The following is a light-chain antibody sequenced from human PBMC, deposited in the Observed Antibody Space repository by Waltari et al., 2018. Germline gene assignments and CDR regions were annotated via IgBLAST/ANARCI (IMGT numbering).Light chain of an antibody. Sequence: DIQMTHSPISLSASVGDRVTITCRASQGITNSLAWYQQKPGQAPELLLYATSRLEGGVPSRFSGSGSGTDYTLTISSLQPEDFATYYCQQYYSTPYTFGQGTRLEIK. J-gene: IGKJ2*01. CDR2: ATS. CDR1: QGITNS. CDR3: QQYYSTPYT. V-gene: IGKV1-NL1*01.